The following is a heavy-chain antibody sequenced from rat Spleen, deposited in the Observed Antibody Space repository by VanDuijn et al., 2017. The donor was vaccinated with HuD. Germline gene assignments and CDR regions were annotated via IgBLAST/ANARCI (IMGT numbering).Heavy chain of an antibody. CDR2: INKDSSSI. V-gene: IGHV4-2*01. J-gene: IGHJ2*01. Sequence: EVKLVESGVGLVQPGRSLKLSCAASGFNFNDYWMGWVRQAPGKGLEWIGEINKDSSSINYVPSLKDKFIISRDNAQNTLYLQMSKLGSEDTATYYCVREEIGVRDWGQGVMVTVSS. D-gene: IGHD4-3*01. CDR3: VREEIGVRD. CDR1: GFNFNDYW.